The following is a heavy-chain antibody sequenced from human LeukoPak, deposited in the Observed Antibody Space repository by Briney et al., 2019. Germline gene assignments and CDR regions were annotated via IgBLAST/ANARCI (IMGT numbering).Heavy chain of an antibody. Sequence: PSETLSLTCTVSGGSFSSHYWSWIRQPPGKGLEWIGYINYSGTTNYNPSLKSRVIMSVDTSRNQFSLRLTSVTAADTAVYYCARGPEGSGSYIFDYWGQGILVTVSS. D-gene: IGHD3-10*01. CDR1: GGSFSSHY. V-gene: IGHV4-59*11. J-gene: IGHJ4*02. CDR2: INYSGTT. CDR3: ARGPEGSGSYIFDY.